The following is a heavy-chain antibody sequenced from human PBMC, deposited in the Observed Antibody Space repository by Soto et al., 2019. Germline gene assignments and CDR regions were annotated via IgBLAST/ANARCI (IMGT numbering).Heavy chain of an antibody. V-gene: IGHV1-18*01. D-gene: IGHD3-3*01. CDR2: INTDNGNT. J-gene: IGHJ6*02. Sequence: ASVQVSCKASGYTFTNSGIIWVRQAPGQGLEWLGWINTDNGNTNYAQHLQGRVTLTTDTSTSTAYMDVRSLRSDDTAVYYCARDQGITTFGVYSMYYYGMDVWGPGTTVTVSS. CDR1: GYTFTNSG. CDR3: ARDQGITTFGVYSMYYYGMDV.